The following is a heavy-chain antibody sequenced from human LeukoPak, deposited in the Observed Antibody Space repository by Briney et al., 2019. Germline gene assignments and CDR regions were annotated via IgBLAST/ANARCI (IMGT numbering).Heavy chain of an antibody. CDR1: AFTFSSYS. Sequence: GGSLRLSCVASAFTFSSYSMNWVRQAPGKGLEWVSSISSSGSYIYYADSVKGRFTISRDNAKKSLYLQMNSLRAEDTAVYYCVRVGPRELLRLGAFDIWGQGTMVTVSS. J-gene: IGHJ3*02. CDR2: ISSSGSYI. V-gene: IGHV3-21*01. D-gene: IGHD1-26*01. CDR3: VRVGPRELLRLGAFDI.